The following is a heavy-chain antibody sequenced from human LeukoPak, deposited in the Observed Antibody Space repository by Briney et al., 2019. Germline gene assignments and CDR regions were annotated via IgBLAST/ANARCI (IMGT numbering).Heavy chain of an antibody. Sequence: PGGSLRLSCAASGFTFSSYSMNWVRQAPGKGLEWVSYISSSSSTIYYADSVKGRFTISRDNSKNTLYLQMNSLRAEDTAVYYCARDHSDYAEDPGGYWGQGTLVTVSS. V-gene: IGHV3-48*01. CDR3: ARDHSDYAEDPGGY. J-gene: IGHJ4*02. CDR2: ISSSSSTI. CDR1: GFTFSSYS. D-gene: IGHD4-17*01.